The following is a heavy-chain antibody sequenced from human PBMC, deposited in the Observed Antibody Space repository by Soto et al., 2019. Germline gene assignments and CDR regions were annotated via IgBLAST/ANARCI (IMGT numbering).Heavy chain of an antibody. Sequence: EVQLVESGGGLVQPGGSLRLSCAASGFTVSSNYMSWVRQAPGKGLEWVSVIYSGGSTYYADSVKGRFTISRDNSKNTVYLQMNSLRAEDTAVYYCARDPGYSSGWYAQYYFDYWGQGTLVTVSS. V-gene: IGHV3-66*01. CDR2: IYSGGST. D-gene: IGHD6-19*01. J-gene: IGHJ4*02. CDR1: GFTVSSNY. CDR3: ARDPGYSSGWYAQYYFDY.